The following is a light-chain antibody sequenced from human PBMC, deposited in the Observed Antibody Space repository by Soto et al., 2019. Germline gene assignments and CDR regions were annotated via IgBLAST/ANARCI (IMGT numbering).Light chain of an antibody. Sequence: QSVLTQPPSVSGSPGQSVTISCTGTSSVVGSYNRVSWYQQRPGTAPKLMIYEVSNRPSGVPDRFSGSKSGNTASLTISGLQAEDEADYYCSSFTSSSTVIFGGGTKVTVL. CDR2: EVS. J-gene: IGLJ2*01. V-gene: IGLV2-18*02. CDR1: SSVVGSYNR. CDR3: SSFTSSSTVI.